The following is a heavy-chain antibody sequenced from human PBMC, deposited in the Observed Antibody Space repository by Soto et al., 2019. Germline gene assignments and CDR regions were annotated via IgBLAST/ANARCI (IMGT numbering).Heavy chain of an antibody. V-gene: IGHV4-59*08. CDR2: IYYSGNT. J-gene: IGHJ4*02. D-gene: IGHD1-1*01. CDR3: ARRYGYSFDY. CDR1: GGSISSYY. Sequence: QVQLQESGPGLVKPSETLSLTCTVSGGSISSYYWSWIRQPPGKGLEWIGYIYYSGNTNYNPSLXRXAXIXXDTSKNQFSLKLGSVTAADTAVYYCARRYGYSFDYWGQGTLVTVSS.